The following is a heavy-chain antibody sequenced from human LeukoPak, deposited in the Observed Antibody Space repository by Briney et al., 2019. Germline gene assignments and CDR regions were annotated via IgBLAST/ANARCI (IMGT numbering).Heavy chain of an antibody. V-gene: IGHV1-69*02. J-gene: IGHJ4*02. CDR1: GGTFSSYT. Sequence: SVKVSCKASGGTFSSYTISWVRQAPGQGLEWMGRIIPILGIANYAQKFQGRVTITADKSTSTAYMELSSLRSEDTAVYYCARARNSYGDFDYWGQGTLVTVSS. D-gene: IGHD4-17*01. CDR3: ARARNSYGDFDY. CDR2: IIPILGIA.